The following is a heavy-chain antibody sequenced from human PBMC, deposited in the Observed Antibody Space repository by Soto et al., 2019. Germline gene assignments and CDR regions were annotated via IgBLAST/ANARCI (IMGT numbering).Heavy chain of an antibody. Sequence: QLQLVESGGGVVQPGRSLRISCSASGFSLSNYVMHWVRQAPGKGPEWVAVLWYDGTNSYYADSVKGRFTISRDNSKDTLFLQMNNLRAEDTAVYYCARGYSSAWSEDEAVFDYWGQGTLVTVSP. J-gene: IGHJ4*02. V-gene: IGHV3-33*01. D-gene: IGHD6-19*01. CDR1: GFSLSNYV. CDR2: LWYDGTNS. CDR3: ARGYSSAWSEDEAVFDY.